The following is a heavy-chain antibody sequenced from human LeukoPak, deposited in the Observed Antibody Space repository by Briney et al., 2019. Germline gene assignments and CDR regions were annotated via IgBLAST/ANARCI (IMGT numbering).Heavy chain of an antibody. J-gene: IGHJ4*02. V-gene: IGHV4-59*01. CDR2: IYYSGTT. D-gene: IGHD3-9*01. Sequence: SETLSLTCSVSGGSFSNYYWSWIRQPPGKGLEWIGFIYYSGTTDYNPSLKSRVTISVDTFKKQFSLKLSSVTAADTAVYYCARGVVLTGYPLDFWGRGTLVTVSS. CDR1: GGSFSNYY. CDR3: ARGVVLTGYPLDF.